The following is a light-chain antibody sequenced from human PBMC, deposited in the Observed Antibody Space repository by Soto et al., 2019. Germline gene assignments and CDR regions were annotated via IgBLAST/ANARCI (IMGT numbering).Light chain of an antibody. J-gene: IGLJ1*01. CDR3: GSWDSSLSAYV. CDR1: SSNIGGNS. CDR2: DDN. Sequence: QSVLTQPPSVFAAPGQTVTISCSGSSSNIGGNSVSWYQQLPGTAPKLLIYDDNKRPSGIPDRFSGSKSGTSATLGITGFQTGDEADYYCGSWDSSLSAYVFGTGTKVTVL. V-gene: IGLV1-51*01.